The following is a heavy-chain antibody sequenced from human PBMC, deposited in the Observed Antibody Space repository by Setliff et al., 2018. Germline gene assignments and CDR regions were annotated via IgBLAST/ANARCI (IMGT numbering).Heavy chain of an antibody. D-gene: IGHD3-3*01. J-gene: IGHJ6*03. CDR1: GDSISSRRNY. CDR2: IYTSWST. CDR3: ARMSGFQYIDV. V-gene: IGHV4-61*09. Sequence: SETLSLTCTVSGDSISSRRNYWGWFRQPAGKELEWIGQIYTSWSTNYNPSLESRVTISLDTSKNQFSLSLTSVTAEDTAVYYCARMSGFQYIDVWDKGTTVTVSS.